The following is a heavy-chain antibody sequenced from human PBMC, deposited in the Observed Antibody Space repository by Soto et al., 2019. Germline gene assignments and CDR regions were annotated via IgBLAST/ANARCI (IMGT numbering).Heavy chain of an antibody. CDR3: WTTVTTPSDY. J-gene: IGHJ4*02. D-gene: IGHD4-4*01. CDR2: IKSKNDGGTT. Sequence: GSLRLSCAGSGFTFSISWMHWVRQTPGRGLEWVGRIKSKNDGGTTDYAAPVKGRFTISRDDSKNTLYLQMNSLKTEDTAVYYCWTTVTTPSDYWGQGTLVTVSS. CDR1: GFTFSISW. V-gene: IGHV3-15*01.